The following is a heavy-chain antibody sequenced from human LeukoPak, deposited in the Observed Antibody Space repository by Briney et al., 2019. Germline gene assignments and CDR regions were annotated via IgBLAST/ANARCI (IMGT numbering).Heavy chain of an antibody. V-gene: IGHV1-2*02. CDR1: GYTFTGYY. J-gene: IGHJ5*02. D-gene: IGHD6-13*01. CDR3: ARDQQREDAGTCDP. Sequence: ASVKVSCKASGYTFTGYYMHWVRQAPGQGLEWMGWINPNSGGSNYAQKFQGRVTMTRDTSNTTTYLELSRLRSDDTAVYYCARDQQREDAGTCDPWGQGTLVTVSS. CDR2: INPNSGGS.